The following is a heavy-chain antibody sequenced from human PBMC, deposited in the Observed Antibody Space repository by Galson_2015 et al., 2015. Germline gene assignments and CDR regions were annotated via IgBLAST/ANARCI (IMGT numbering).Heavy chain of an antibody. CDR2: ISYDGSNK. CDR1: GFTFSSYA. CDR3: ARDGAIFGADTEYFQH. V-gene: IGHV3-30-3*01. Sequence: SLRLSCAASGFTFSSYAMHWVRQAPGKGLEWVAVISYDGSNKYYADAVKGRFTISRDNSKNKLYLQMNSLRAEDTAVYYCARDGAIFGADTEYFQHWGQGTLVTASS. D-gene: IGHD3-3*01. J-gene: IGHJ1*01.